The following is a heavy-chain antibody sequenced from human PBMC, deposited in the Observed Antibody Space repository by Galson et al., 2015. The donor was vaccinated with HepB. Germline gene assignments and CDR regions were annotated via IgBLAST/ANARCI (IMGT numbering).Heavy chain of an antibody. CDR3: ARWGGGDADGLVV. Sequence: QSGAEVKKPGESLKISCRGSGYSFNTHWIAWVRLMPGKGLEWMGIIYPDDSDTKYSPSFQGQVTISADKSIATAYLQWRTLQASDTAMYYCARWGGGDADGLVVWGQGTTVTVS. J-gene: IGHJ6*02. CDR1: GYSFNTHW. CDR2: IYPDDSDT. V-gene: IGHV5-51*03. D-gene: IGHD3-10*01.